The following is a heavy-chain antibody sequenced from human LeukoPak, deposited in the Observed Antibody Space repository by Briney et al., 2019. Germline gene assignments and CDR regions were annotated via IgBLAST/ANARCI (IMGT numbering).Heavy chain of an antibody. V-gene: IGHV1-18*01. Sequence: ASVKVSCKASGYTFTSYGISWVRQAPGQGLEWMGWISAYNGNTNYAQKLQGRVTMTTDTSTSTAYMELRSLRSDDTAVYYCARDYCSSTSCLFDYWGQGTLVTVSS. CDR1: GYTFTSYG. J-gene: IGHJ4*02. D-gene: IGHD2-2*01. CDR2: ISAYNGNT. CDR3: ARDYCSSTSCLFDY.